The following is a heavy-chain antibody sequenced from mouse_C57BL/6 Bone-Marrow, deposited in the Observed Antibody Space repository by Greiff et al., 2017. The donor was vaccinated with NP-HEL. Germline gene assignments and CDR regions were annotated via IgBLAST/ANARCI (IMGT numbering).Heavy chain of an antibody. V-gene: IGHV1-69*01. D-gene: IGHD1-1*01. CDR1: GYTFTSYW. CDR3: ARRDYGSSHWYFDV. Sequence: VQLQQPGAELVMPGASVKLSCKASGYTFTSYWMHWVKQRPGQGLEWIGEIDPSDSYTNYNQKFKGKSTLTVDKSSSTAYMQLSSLTSDDSAVYYCARRDYGSSHWYFDVWGTGTTVTVSS. CDR2: IDPSDSYT. J-gene: IGHJ1*03.